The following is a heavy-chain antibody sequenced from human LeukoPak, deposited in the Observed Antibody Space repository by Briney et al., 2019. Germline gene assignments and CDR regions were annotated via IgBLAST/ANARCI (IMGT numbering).Heavy chain of an antibody. V-gene: IGHV3-23*01. CDR3: AKDQGTAIFGMIIPDWYFDL. D-gene: IGHD3-3*01. CDR1: GFTFRSYS. J-gene: IGHJ2*01. Sequence: GGSLRLSCAASGFTFRSYSMNWVRQAPGKGLEWVSSISGGSNNINYAGSVKGRFTTSRDNSQNTLYLQMNSLRADDTAVYYCAKDQGTAIFGMIIPDWYFDLWGRGTLVTVSS. CDR2: ISGGSNNI.